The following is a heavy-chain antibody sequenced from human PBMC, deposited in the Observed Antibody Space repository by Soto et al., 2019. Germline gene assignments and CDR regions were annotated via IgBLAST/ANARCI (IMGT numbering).Heavy chain of an antibody. CDR3: ARAVGVGALYYGMDV. CDR1: GGTXXSYG. V-gene: IGHV1-69*01. CDR2: IVPMYGTP. J-gene: IGHJ6*02. Sequence: QVQLEQSGXEVKKAGSSVRXSCQASGGTXXSYGXXWVRQAPXXXXXXMGGIVPMYGTPNYAQRFLGRVTITADQTTSTAYMELSSLRSEDTAVYYCARAVGVGALYYGMDVWGQGTTVTVSS. D-gene: IGHD1-26*01.